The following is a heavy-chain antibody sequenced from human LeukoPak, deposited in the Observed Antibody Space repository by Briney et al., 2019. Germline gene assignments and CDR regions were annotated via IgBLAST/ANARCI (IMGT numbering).Heavy chain of an antibody. CDR1: GDSVSSNSAA. J-gene: IGHJ6*02. CDR2: TYYRSKWYN. Sequence: SQTLSLTCAISGDSVSSNSAAWNWIRQSPSRGLEWLGRTYYRSKWYNDYAVSVKSRITINPDTSKNQFSLQLNSVTPEDTAVYYCARDSGPTVTTYYYYGMDVWGQGTTVTFSS. D-gene: IGHD4-17*01. V-gene: IGHV6-1*01. CDR3: ARDSGPTVTTYYYYGMDV.